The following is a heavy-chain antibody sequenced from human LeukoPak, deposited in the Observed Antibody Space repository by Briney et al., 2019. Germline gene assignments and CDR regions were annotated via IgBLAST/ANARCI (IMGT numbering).Heavy chain of an antibody. J-gene: IGHJ4*02. CDR2: IYYRGST. D-gene: IGHD5-12*01. CDR3: ARSRSRGYSGDFDY. CDR1: GGSINTYY. Sequence: PSETLSLTCTVSGGSINTYYWSWIRQPPGKGLEWIGNIYYRGSTNYNPSLKSRVTISLDTSKNQFSLRLSSVTAADTAVYYCARSRSRGYSGDFDYWGQGTLVTVSS. V-gene: IGHV4-59*01.